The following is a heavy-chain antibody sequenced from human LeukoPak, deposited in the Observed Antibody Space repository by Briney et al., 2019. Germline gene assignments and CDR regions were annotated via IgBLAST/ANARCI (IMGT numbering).Heavy chain of an antibody. Sequence: SETLSLTCTVSGGSISSYYWSWIRQPPGKGLKWIGYIYYSGSTNYNPSLKSRVTISVDTSKNQFSLKLSSVTAADTAVYYCARGGYSYGIDYWGQGTLVTVSS. D-gene: IGHD5-18*01. CDR1: GGSISSYY. J-gene: IGHJ4*02. V-gene: IGHV4-59*08. CDR3: ARGGYSYGIDY. CDR2: IYYSGST.